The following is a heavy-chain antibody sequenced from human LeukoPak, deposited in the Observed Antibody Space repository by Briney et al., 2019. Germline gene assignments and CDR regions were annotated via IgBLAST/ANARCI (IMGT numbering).Heavy chain of an antibody. CDR3: AATVAYTSGWYY. Sequence: GGSLRLSCAASGITLSSYAITWVRQAPGKGLEWVSTICSTGGTTYHAASVQGRFTISRDNFKNTLFLEMNSLRAEDTAVYYCAATVAYTSGWYYWGRGSLVTVSS. D-gene: IGHD6-19*01. CDR1: GITLSSYA. CDR2: ICSTGGTT. V-gene: IGHV3-23*01. J-gene: IGHJ4*02.